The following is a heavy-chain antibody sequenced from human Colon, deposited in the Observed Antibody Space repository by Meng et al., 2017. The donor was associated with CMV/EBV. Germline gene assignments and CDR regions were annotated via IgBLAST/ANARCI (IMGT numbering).Heavy chain of an antibody. J-gene: IGHJ6*02. D-gene: IGHD3-22*01. CDR2: MNPNSGNT. CDR1: GYTFTSYD. V-gene: IGHV1-8*03. CDR3: ARVRTYYYDSSPGADYGMDV. Sequence: ASVKVSCKASGYTFTSYDINWVRQATGHGLEWMGWMNPNSGNTGYAQKFQGRVTITRNTSISTAYMELSSLRSEDTAVYYCARVRTYYYDSSPGADYGMDVWGQGTTVTVSS.